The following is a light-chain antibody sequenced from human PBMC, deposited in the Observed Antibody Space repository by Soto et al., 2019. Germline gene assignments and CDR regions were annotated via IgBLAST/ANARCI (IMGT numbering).Light chain of an antibody. Sequence: SYELTQPPSVSVAPGQTASITCWGNNIGSKSVHWYQQKPGQAPVLVVYDDSDRPSGIPERFSGSNSGNTATLTISRVEAGDEADYYCQVWDSSSDHPYVFGTGTKLTVL. CDR2: DDS. J-gene: IGLJ1*01. V-gene: IGLV3-21*02. CDR3: QVWDSSSDHPYV. CDR1: NIGSKS.